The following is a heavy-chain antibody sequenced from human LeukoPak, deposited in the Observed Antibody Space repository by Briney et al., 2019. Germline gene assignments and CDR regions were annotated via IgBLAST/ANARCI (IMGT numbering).Heavy chain of an antibody. CDR3: ARDLYSSGWTDAFDI. V-gene: IGHV1-2*02. D-gene: IGHD6-19*01. CDR1: GYTFTGYY. CDR2: INPNSGGT. J-gene: IGHJ3*02. Sequence: PGASVKVSCKASGYTFTGYYMHWVRQAPGQGLEWMGWINPNSGGTNYAQKFQGRVTMTRDTSISTAYMELSRLRSDDTAVYYCARDLYSSGWTDAFDIWGQGTMVAVSS.